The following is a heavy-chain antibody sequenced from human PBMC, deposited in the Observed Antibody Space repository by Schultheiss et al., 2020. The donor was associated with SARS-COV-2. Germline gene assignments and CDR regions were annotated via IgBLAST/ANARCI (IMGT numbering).Heavy chain of an antibody. D-gene: IGHD3-10*01. CDR3: ARVPLVRGVIIRESNYYYYMDV. V-gene: IGHV4-34*01. J-gene: IGHJ6*03. Sequence: SETLSLTCAVYGGSFSCYYWSWIRQPPGKGLEWIGEINHSGSTNYNPSLKSRVTISVDTSKNQFSLKLSSVTAADTAVYYCARVPLVRGVIIRESNYYYYMDVWGKGTTVTVSS. CDR1: GGSFSCYY. CDR2: INHSGST.